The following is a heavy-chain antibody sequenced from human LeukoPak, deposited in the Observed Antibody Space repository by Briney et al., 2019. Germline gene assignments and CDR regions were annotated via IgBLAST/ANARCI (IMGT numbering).Heavy chain of an antibody. Sequence: SETLSLTCTVSGGSISSSSYYWGWIRQPPGKGLEWIGSIYYSGSTYYNPSLKSRVTISVDTSKNQFSLKLSSVTAADTAVYYCARRSDYDILTGYYLSGAFDIWGPGTMVTVSS. CDR3: ARRSDYDILTGYYLSGAFDI. J-gene: IGHJ3*02. D-gene: IGHD3-9*01. V-gene: IGHV4-39*01. CDR1: GGSISSSSYY. CDR2: IYYSGST.